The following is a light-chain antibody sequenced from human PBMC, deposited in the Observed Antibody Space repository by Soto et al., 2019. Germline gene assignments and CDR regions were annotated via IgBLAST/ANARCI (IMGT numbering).Light chain of an antibody. CDR1: QIVSYN. J-gene: IGKJ1*01. Sequence: EILLTQSPATLSVSPGERVTLSCRASQIVSYNLAWYQQKPGQAPRLLIYDASTRATGIPARFSGSGSGTDFTLTISGLQSEDFAVYYCQQYNNWPQTFGQGTKVDIK. V-gene: IGKV3-15*01. CDR2: DAS. CDR3: QQYNNWPQT.